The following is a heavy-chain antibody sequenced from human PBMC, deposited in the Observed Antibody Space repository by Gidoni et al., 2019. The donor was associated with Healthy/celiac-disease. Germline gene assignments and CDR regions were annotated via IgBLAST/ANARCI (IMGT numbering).Heavy chain of an antibody. V-gene: IGHV3-11*01. J-gene: IGHJ4*02. CDR2: ISSSGSTI. CDR1: GFTFSDYY. CDR3: AREDYYYDSSGYSNPPGG. Sequence: QVQLVESGGGLVKPGGSLRLSCAASGFTFSDYYLSWIRQAPGKGLGWVSYISSSGSTIYYADSVKGRFTISRDNAKNSLYLQMNSLRAEDTAVYYCAREDYYYDSSGYSNPPGGWGQGTLVTVSS. D-gene: IGHD3-22*01.